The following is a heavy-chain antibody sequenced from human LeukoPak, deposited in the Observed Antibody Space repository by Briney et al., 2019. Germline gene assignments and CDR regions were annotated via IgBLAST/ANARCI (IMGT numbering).Heavy chain of an antibody. CDR3: ARGSSTRVYYYYYMDV. CDR1: GYTFTDHY. Sequence: ASVKVSCKASGYTFTDHYMHWVRQAPGQGLEWMGWINPYSGGTNYEQKFQGRVTMTRDTSISTAYMEVSRVRSDDTAMYYCARGSSTRVYYYYYMDVWGKGTTVTVSS. V-gene: IGHV1-2*02. J-gene: IGHJ6*03. D-gene: IGHD6-6*01. CDR2: INPYSGGT.